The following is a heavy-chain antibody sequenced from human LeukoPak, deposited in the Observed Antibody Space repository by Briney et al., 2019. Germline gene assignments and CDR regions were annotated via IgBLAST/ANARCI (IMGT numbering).Heavy chain of an antibody. J-gene: IGHJ4*02. Sequence: SETLSLTCSVSGDSISGNYWNWIRQPAGKGLEWIGRLYSSGSTNDNPSLKSRITMSVDTSKNQFSLHLTSVTAADTAVYYCARDTNGGTYLDYWGQGALVTVSS. D-gene: IGHD4-23*01. CDR1: GDSISGNY. CDR2: LYSSGST. CDR3: ARDTNGGTYLDY. V-gene: IGHV4-4*07.